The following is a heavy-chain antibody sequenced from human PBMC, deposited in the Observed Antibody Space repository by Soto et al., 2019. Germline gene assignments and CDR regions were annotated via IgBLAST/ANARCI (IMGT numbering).Heavy chain of an antibody. V-gene: IGHV4-34*01. J-gene: IGHJ4*02. D-gene: IGHD3-22*01. CDR2: INHSGST. CDR1: GGSFSGYY. CDR3: ARGQGPVYDESSGFPAPLDY. Sequence: QVQLQPWGAGLLKPSETLSLTCAVYGGSFSGYYWSWIRQPPGKGLQWIGEINHSGSTNYNPSLKSRVTISVDKSKNQFCLKLRSVTAADTAVYYCARGQGPVYDESSGFPAPLDYWGQGTLVTVSS.